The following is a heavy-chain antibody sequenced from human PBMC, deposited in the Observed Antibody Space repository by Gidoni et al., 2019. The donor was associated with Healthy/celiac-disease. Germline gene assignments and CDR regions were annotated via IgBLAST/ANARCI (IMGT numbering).Heavy chain of an antibody. CDR1: GYSFTSYW. V-gene: IGHV5-51*01. Sequence: EVQLVQSGAEVKQPGESLKISCKGSGYSFTSYWIGWVRQMPGKGLEGRGIIYPGDSNTRYSPSFQGQVTISADKSISTAYLQWSSLKASDTAMYYCARQAPGPGIAIQEYFDYWGQGTLVTVSS. J-gene: IGHJ4*02. CDR3: ARQAPGPGIAIQEYFDY. D-gene: IGHD6-13*01. CDR2: IYPGDSNT.